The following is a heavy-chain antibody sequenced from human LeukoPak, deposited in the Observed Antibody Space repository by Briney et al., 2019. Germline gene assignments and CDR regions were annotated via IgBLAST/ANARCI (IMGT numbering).Heavy chain of an antibody. V-gene: IGHV3-7*01. Sequence: TGGSLRLSCVASGFTFSSYWMTWVRQAPGKGLEWVANIRGDGSRTYYVDSAKGRFTISRDNAKNSLYLQMNSLRAEDTAVYYCARDFAFGDGYPVVWGKGTTVTVSS. CDR1: GFTFSSYW. CDR3: ARDFAFGDGYPVV. CDR2: IRGDGSRT. J-gene: IGHJ6*04. D-gene: IGHD5-24*01.